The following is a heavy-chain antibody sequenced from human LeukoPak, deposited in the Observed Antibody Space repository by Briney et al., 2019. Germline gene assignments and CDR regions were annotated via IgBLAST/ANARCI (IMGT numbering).Heavy chain of an antibody. CDR1: GFAVSSNY. D-gene: IGHD3-16*01. J-gene: IGHJ4*02. Sequence: GGSLRLSCAVSGFAVSSNYMTWVRQAPGKGLEWVSVIYSGGSTYYADSVKGRFTISRDNSENTVYLQMNSLRAEDTAVYYCAGRRVLDASFDYWGQGTLVTVSS. V-gene: IGHV3-53*05. CDR3: AGRRVLDASFDY. CDR2: IYSGGST.